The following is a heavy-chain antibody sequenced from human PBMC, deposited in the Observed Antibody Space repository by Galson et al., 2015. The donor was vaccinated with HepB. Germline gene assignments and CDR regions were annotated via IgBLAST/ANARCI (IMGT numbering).Heavy chain of an antibody. J-gene: IGHJ4*02. CDR1: GGTFSSYA. Sequence: SVKVSCKASGGTFSSYAISWVRQAPGQGLEWMGGIIPIFGIANYAQKFQGRVTITADESTSTAYMELSSLRSEDTAVYYCARVRQYYGSGSYYYFDYWGQGTLVTVSS. CDR2: IIPIFGIA. D-gene: IGHD3-10*01. CDR3: ARVRQYYGSGSYYYFDY. V-gene: IGHV1-69*13.